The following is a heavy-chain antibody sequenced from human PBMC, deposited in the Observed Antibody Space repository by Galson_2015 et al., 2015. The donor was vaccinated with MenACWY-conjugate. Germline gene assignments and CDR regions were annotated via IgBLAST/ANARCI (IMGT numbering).Heavy chain of an antibody. CDR1: GHTFTFYD. D-gene: IGHD3-16*01. CDR2: MSPNSGNT. CDR3: ARVTWGRFDL. V-gene: IGHV1-8*01. Sequence: SVQLACKASGHTFTFYDKGWGRLPAALGLECLGWMSPNSGNTGFAQKFQGGVTMTWNTSITTAYMELSSLSSEDTAVYFCARVTWGRFDLWGEGTLVSGSS. J-gene: IGHJ4*02.